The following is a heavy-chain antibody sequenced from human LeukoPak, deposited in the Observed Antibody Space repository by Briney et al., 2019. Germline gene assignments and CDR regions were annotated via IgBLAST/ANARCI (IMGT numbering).Heavy chain of an antibody. CDR2: INHSGST. Sequence: SETLSLTCAVYGGSFSGYYWSWIRQPPGKGLVWIGEINHSGSTNYNPSLKSRVTISVDTSKNQFSLKLSSVTAADTAVYYCARASVDWNYYGMDVWGQGTTVTVSS. J-gene: IGHJ6*02. CDR1: GGSFSGYY. CDR3: ARASVDWNYYGMDV. V-gene: IGHV4-34*01. D-gene: IGHD1-1*01.